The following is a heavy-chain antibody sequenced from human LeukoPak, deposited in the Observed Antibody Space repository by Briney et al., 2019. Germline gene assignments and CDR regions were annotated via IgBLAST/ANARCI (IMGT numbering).Heavy chain of an antibody. Sequence: GGSLRLSCSASGFTFSSFAIHWVRQAPGKGLEYVSAISPSGGSTFYPGSVKGRFTISRDNSKNTVYLQLSSLRAEDTAVYYCVKRALTTAWIDNWGQGTLVTVSS. CDR3: VKRALTTAWIDN. V-gene: IGHV3-64D*09. D-gene: IGHD3-3*01. CDR2: ISPSGGST. J-gene: IGHJ4*02. CDR1: GFTFSSFA.